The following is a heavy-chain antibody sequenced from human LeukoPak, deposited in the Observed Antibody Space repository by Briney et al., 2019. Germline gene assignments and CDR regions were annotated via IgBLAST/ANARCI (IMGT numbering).Heavy chain of an antibody. CDR1: GGSFSGYY. J-gene: IGHJ4*02. D-gene: IGHD6-19*01. Sequence: PSETLSLTCAVYGGSFSGYYWSWIRRPPGKGLEWIGYIHYSGSTNYNPSLKSRVTISVDTSKNQFSLKLSSVTAADTAVYYCARDRRYTSGLYYFDYWGQGTLVTVSS. V-gene: IGHV4-59*01. CDR2: IHYSGST. CDR3: ARDRRYTSGLYYFDY.